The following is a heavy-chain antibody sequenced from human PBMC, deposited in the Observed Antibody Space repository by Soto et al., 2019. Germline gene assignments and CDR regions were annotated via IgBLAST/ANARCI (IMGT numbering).Heavy chain of an antibody. Sequence: WTWIRQPPGKGLEWIGYIYQSGSTYYNPSLKSRVTISVDGSKNPFSLNLSSVTAADTAVYYCARDAGGASTGDAFDIWGQGTTVAV. CDR2: IYQSGST. D-gene: IGHD7-27*01. CDR3: ARDAGGASTGDAFDI. V-gene: IGHV4-30-2*01. J-gene: IGHJ3*02.